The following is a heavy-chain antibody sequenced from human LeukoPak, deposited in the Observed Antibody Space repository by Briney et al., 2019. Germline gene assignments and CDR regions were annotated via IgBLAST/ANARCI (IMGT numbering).Heavy chain of an antibody. CDR3: AGVTGTINWFDP. J-gene: IGHJ5*02. CDR1: GGTFSSYA. Sequence: SVKVSCKASGGTFSSYAISWVRQAPGQGLEWMGGIIPIFGTANYAQKFQGRVTITADESTSTAYMELSSLRSEDTAVYYCAGVTGTINWFDPWGQGTLVTVSS. V-gene: IGHV1-69*13. CDR2: IIPIFGTA. D-gene: IGHD1-7*01.